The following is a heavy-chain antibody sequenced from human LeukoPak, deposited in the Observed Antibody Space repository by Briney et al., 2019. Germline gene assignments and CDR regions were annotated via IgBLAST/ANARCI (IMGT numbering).Heavy chain of an antibody. V-gene: IGHV3-23*01. CDR2: ISGSGGST. D-gene: IGHD3-22*01. CDR3: AKDKDSSGYLDY. Sequence: PGGSLRLSCEASGFTFSSYAMSWVRQAPGKGLEWVSAISGSGGSTYYADSVKGRFTISRDNSKNTLCLQMNSLRAEDTAVYYCAKDKDSSGYLDYWGQGTLVTVSS. J-gene: IGHJ4*02. CDR1: GFTFSSYA.